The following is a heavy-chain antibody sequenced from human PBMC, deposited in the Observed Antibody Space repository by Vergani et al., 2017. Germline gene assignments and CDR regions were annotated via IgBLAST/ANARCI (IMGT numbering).Heavy chain of an antibody. Sequence: QVQLVQSGAEVKKPGASVKVSCTASGYTFTDYFMHCVRQAPGQGLEWMGWINPNSGGTNYAQKFQGRVTMTRDTSISTAYMELSNLRSDDTAVYYCARVDTSSDRDYFDYWGQGTLVTVSS. CDR1: GYTFTDYF. CDR2: INPNSGGT. J-gene: IGHJ4*02. D-gene: IGHD2-2*01. CDR3: ARVDTSSDRDYFDY. V-gene: IGHV1-2*02.